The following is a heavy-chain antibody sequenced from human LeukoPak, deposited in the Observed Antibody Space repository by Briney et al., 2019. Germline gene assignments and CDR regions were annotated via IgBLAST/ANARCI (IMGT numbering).Heavy chain of an antibody. Sequence: GGSLRLSCAASVFTFSSYGMTWVRQAPGKGLEWVSAISGSGGSTYYADSVKGRFTISRDNSKNTLYLQMNSLRAEDTAIYYCAKDLRMITFGGVIVGYDYWGQGTLVTVSS. CDR1: VFTFSSYG. V-gene: IGHV3-23*01. CDR3: AKDLRMITFGGVIVGYDY. J-gene: IGHJ4*02. CDR2: ISGSGGST. D-gene: IGHD3-16*02.